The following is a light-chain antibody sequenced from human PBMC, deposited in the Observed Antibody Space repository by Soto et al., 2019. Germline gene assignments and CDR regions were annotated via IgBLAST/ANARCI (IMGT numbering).Light chain of an antibody. V-gene: IGLV2-14*01. Sequence: QSVLTQPASVSGSPGQSITISCTGTSRDVGIYNYVSWYQHHPGKAPKLMIYAVSNRPSGISNRFSGSKSGNTASLTISGLQAEDEADYYCSSYTSSSTLYVFGNGTKVTVL. CDR3: SSYTSSSTLYV. CDR2: AVS. CDR1: SRDVGIYNY. J-gene: IGLJ1*01.